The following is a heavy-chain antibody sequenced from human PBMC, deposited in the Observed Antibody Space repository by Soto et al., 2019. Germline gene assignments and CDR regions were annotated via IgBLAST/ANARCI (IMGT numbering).Heavy chain of an antibody. J-gene: IGHJ4*02. Sequence: GGSLRLSCVGFGFPVSSDYMSWVRQAPGKGLEWVSLIYGNGSTYYADSVKGRFTISRDNPKNTLYLQMNSLRVEDTAVYYCARDPYAGGIFDSWGQGTPVTVSS. CDR1: GFPVSSDY. CDR2: IYGNGST. V-gene: IGHV3-53*01. CDR3: ARDPYAGGIFDS. D-gene: IGHD2-2*01.